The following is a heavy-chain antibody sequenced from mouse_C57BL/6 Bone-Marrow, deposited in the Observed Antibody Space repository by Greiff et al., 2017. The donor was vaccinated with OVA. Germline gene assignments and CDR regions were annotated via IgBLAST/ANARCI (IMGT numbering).Heavy chain of an antibody. V-gene: IGHV5-6*01. J-gene: IGHJ2*01. Sequence: EVTLVESGGDLVKPGGSLKLSCAASGFTFSSYGMSWVRQTPDKRLEWVATISSGGSYTYYPDSVKGRFTISRDNAKNTLYLQMSSLKSEDTAMYYCARHIPLYFDYWGQGTTLTVSS. CDR2: ISSGGSYT. CDR1: GFTFSSYG. CDR3: ARHIPLYFDY.